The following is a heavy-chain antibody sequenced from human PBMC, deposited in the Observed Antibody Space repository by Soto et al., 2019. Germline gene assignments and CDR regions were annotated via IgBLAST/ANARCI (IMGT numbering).Heavy chain of an antibody. CDR2: IYPGDSDT. Sequence: GESLKISCKGSGYSFTSYWIGWVRHMPGKGLEWMGIIYPGDSDTRYSPSFQGQVTISADKSISTAYLQWSSLKASDTAMYYCARVGTYYDFWSGYEPDYYYGMDVWGQGTTVTVSS. J-gene: IGHJ6*02. CDR1: GYSFTSYW. D-gene: IGHD3-3*01. CDR3: ARVGTYYDFWSGYEPDYYYGMDV. V-gene: IGHV5-51*01.